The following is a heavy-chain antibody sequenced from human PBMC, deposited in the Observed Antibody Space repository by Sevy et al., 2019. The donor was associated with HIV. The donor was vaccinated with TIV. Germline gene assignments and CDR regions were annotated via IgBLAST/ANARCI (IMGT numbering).Heavy chain of an antibody. D-gene: IGHD3-16*01. Sequence: GGSLRLSCAASGFTFSGAWMSWDRQVPGKGLEWLGRIKSETDGGATDYAAPVKGRFTISRDDSKKTVYLQVNSLQVEDTAVYYSSTDLGIYASKWGQGTLVTVSS. CDR2: IKSETDGGAT. J-gene: IGHJ4*02. CDR3: STDLGIYASK. V-gene: IGHV3-15*01. CDR1: GFTFSGAW.